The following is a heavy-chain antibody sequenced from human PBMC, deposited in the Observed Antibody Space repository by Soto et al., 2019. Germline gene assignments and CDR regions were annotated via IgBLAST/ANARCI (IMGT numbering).Heavy chain of an antibody. J-gene: IGHJ4*02. D-gene: IGHD2-8*01. CDR2: IYWDDDK. V-gene: IGHV2-5*02. Sequence: QLTLKESGPTLVKPTQTLTLTCTFSGFSLSTSGVGVGWIRQPPGKALEWLALIYWDDDKRYSPSLKSRLTITKDTSKNQVVLTITNLDPVDTDAYYCAHSHGDAVLGSYVGYWGQGTLVTVSS. CDR1: GFSLSTSGVG. CDR3: AHSHGDAVLGSYVGY.